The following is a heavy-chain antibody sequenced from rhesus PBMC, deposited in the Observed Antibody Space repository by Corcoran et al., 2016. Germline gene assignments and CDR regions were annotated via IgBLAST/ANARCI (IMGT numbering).Heavy chain of an antibody. D-gene: IGHD6-31*01. J-gene: IGHJ4*01. CDR3: ASEGYSSGLDF. CDR2: MSGSGSSA. V-gene: IGHV4-169*02. Sequence: QLQLQESGPGLVKPSETLSVTCAASGGSISRTYWSWLRQAPGKGLEWIGYMSGSGSSASYHPSLKSRGAVTVDTSKNQLSLKLSSVTAADAAVYYCASEGYSSGLDFWGQGVLVTVSS. CDR1: GGSISRTY.